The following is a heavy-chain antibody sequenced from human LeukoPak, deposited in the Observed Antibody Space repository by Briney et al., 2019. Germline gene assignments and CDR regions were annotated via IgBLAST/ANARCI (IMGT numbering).Heavy chain of an antibody. D-gene: IGHD6-19*01. V-gene: IGHV3-43*01. CDR1: GFTFDDYT. J-gene: IGHJ3*02. CDR2: ISWDGGST. CDR3: AKDSGGYSSGWYAFDI. Sequence: GGSLRLSCAASGFTFDDYTMHWVRQAPGKGLEWVSLISWDGGSTYYADSVKGRFTISRDNSKNSLYLQMNSLRTEDTALYYCAKDSGGYSSGWYAFDIWGQGTMVTVSS.